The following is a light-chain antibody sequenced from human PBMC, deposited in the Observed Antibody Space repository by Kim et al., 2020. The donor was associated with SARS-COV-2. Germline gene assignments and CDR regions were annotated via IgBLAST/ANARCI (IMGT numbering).Light chain of an antibody. J-gene: IGLJ1*01. CDR2: EVN. V-gene: IGLV2-8*01. CDR3: SSYAGSNNYV. Sequence: QSALTQPPSASGSPGQSVTISCTGTSSDVGGYNYVSWYQQHPGKAPKLMIYEVNKRPSGVPDRFSGSKSGNTASLTVSGLQAEGEDEYYSSSYAGSNNYVFGTGTKVTVL. CDR1: SSDVGGYNY.